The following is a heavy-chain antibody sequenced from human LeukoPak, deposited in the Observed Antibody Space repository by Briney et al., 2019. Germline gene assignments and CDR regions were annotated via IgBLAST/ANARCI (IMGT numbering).Heavy chain of an antibody. Sequence: EASVKVSCKASGYTFTSYDINWVRQATGQGLEWMGWISAYNGNTNYAQKLQGRVTMTTDTSTSTAYMELRSLRSDDTAVYYCAREGYYGSGSYYKNYYYYYMDVWGKGTTVTISS. V-gene: IGHV1-18*01. CDR3: AREGYYGSGSYYKNYYYYYMDV. D-gene: IGHD3-10*01. CDR1: GYTFTSYD. J-gene: IGHJ6*03. CDR2: ISAYNGNT.